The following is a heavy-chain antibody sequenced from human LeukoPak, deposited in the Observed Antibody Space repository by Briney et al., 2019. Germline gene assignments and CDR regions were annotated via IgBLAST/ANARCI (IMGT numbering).Heavy chain of an antibody. CDR2: VSGSGGTT. CDR1: GFTFSSYA. Sequence: GGSLSCTSSASGFTFSSYAMTWVRQAPGKGLEWVSGVSGSGGTTYYADSVKGRFTISKDISKNTLYLQMHSLRAEDTAVYYCARERRVMINQQRDFWRRRPLVTVSS. V-gene: IGHV3-23*01. J-gene: IGHJ4*02. CDR3: ARERRVMINQQRDF. D-gene: IGHD3-16*01.